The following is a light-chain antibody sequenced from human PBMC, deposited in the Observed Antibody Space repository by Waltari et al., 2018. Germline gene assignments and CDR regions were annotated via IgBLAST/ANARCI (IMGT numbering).Light chain of an antibody. J-gene: IGLJ1*01. V-gene: IGLV9-49*03. Sequence: QPVLTQPPSASASLGASVTLTCTLSSGYSNYKVDWYQQRPGKGPRFVMRVGSGGIVGSKGDGIPGRVSVLGSGLNRYLTIKNIQEEDESDYHCGADHGSGSSFVYVFGTGTKVTVL. CDR3: GADHGSGSSFVYV. CDR2: VGSGGIVG. CDR1: SGYSNYK.